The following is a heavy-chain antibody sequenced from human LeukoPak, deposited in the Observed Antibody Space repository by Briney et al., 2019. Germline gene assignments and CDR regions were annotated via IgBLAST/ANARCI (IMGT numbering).Heavy chain of an antibody. CDR1: GFTLDVYG. CDR2: INWNGGST. Sequence: PGGSLRLSCAASGFTLDVYGMRWVHHAPGKGLEGVSGINWNGGSTGYADSVKGRFTISRDNAKNSLYLQMNSLRAEDTALYHCARIRRTFGESGPYYYYYMDVWGKGTTVTISS. CDR3: ARIRRTFGESGPYYYYYMDV. V-gene: IGHV3-20*01. J-gene: IGHJ6*03. D-gene: IGHD3-10*01.